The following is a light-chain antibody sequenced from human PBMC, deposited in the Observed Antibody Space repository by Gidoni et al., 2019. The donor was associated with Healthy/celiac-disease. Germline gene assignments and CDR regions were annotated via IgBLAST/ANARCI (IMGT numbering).Light chain of an antibody. CDR1: QGISSY. CDR2: AAS. Sequence: DIQLTQSPSFLSASVGDRVTITCWASQGISSYLAWYQQKPGKAPKLLIYAASTLQSGVPSRFSGSGSETEFTLTISSLQPEDFATYYCQQLNSYPPFGGGTKVEIK. CDR3: QQLNSYPP. V-gene: IGKV1-9*01. J-gene: IGKJ4*01.